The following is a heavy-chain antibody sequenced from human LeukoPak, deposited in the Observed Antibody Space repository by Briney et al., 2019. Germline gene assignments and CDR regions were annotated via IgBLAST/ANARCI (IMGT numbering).Heavy chain of an antibody. J-gene: IGHJ4*02. D-gene: IGHD3-16*02. Sequence: GGSLTLSCAASAFTFSDYYMSWIRQAPGKGLEWVSYISSSGRTIYYAVSVKGRFTISRDNAKNSLYLQMNSLRAEDTAVYYRARSPNYVWGSYRYTFDYWGQGTLVTVSS. CDR3: ARSPNYVWGSYRYTFDY. CDR1: AFTFSDYY. V-gene: IGHV3-11*04. CDR2: ISSSGRTI.